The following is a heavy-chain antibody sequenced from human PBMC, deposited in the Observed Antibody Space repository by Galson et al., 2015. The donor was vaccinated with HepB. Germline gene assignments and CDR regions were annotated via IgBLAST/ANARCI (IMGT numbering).Heavy chain of an antibody. CDR1: GYTFTGYY. CDR2: INPNSGGT. D-gene: IGHD3-3*01. V-gene: IGHV1-2*04. J-gene: IGHJ4*02. CDR3: ARGPPWYYDFWSSYSETFYFDY. Sequence: SVKVSCKASGYTFTGYYMHWVRQAPGKGLEWMGWINPNSGGTNYAQKFQGWVTMTRDTSISTAYMERSRLRSDDTAVYYCARGPPWYYDFWSSYSETFYFDYWGQGTLVTVSS.